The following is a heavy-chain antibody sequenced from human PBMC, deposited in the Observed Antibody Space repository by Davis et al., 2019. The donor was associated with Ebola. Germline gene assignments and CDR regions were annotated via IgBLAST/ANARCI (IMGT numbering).Heavy chain of an antibody. J-gene: IGHJ4*02. D-gene: IGHD1-26*01. CDR1: GGSISSYY. Sequence: SETLSLTCTVSGGSISSYYWSWIRQPPGKGLEWIGYIYYSGSTNYNPSLKSRVTISVDTSKNQFSLKVNSVTAADTAVYYCAKQRGVGAIDYDYWGRGTVVTVSS. CDR3: AKQRGVGAIDYDY. V-gene: IGHV4-59*01. CDR2: IYYSGST.